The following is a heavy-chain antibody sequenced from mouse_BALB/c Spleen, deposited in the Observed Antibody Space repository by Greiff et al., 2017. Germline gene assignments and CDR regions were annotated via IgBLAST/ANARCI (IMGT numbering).Heavy chain of an antibody. D-gene: IGHD2-1*01. CDR2: IDPSDSYT. CDR3: TRGGNSYYYAMDY. CDR1: GYTFTSYW. J-gene: IGHJ4*01. V-gene: IGHV1S127*01. Sequence: QVQLQQPGAELVKPGASVKMSCKASGYTFTSYWMHWVKQRPGQGLEWIGVIDPSDSYTSYNQKFKGKATLTVDTSSSTAYMQLSSLTSEDSAVYYCTRGGNSYYYAMDYWGQGTSVTVSS.